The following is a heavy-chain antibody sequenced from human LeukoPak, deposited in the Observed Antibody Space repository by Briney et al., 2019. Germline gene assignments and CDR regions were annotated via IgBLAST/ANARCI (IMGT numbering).Heavy chain of an antibody. CDR2: ISSSRSYT. Sequence: PGGTLRLSCEASGFTFSDYYMRWIRQAPGKGLERVSYISSSRSYTNYADAVNGRFTISRDNAKNSLYLQMNRLRAEDTAVYYCARGALVVAATYPDYWGQGTLVTVSS. V-gene: IGHV3-11*06. CDR3: ARGALVVAATYPDY. D-gene: IGHD2-15*01. CDR1: GFTFSDYY. J-gene: IGHJ4*02.